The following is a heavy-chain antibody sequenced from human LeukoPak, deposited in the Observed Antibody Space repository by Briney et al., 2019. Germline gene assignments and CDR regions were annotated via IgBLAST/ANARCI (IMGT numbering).Heavy chain of an antibody. J-gene: IGHJ5*02. CDR2: ISYDGSNK. CDR1: GFTFNNYA. V-gene: IGHV3-30*04. Sequence: GGSLRLSCAASGFTFNNYAMHWVRQAPGKGLEWVAVISYDGSNKYYADSVKGRFTISRDNSKNTLYLQMNSLRAEDTAVYYCAKKYSTGLDPWGQGTLVTVSS. D-gene: IGHD1-26*01. CDR3: AKKYSTGLDP.